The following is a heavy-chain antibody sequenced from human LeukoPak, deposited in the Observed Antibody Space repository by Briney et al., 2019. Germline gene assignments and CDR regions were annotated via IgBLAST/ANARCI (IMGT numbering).Heavy chain of an antibody. Sequence: SQTLSLTCTVSGGSTSSGSYHSSWIRQPAGKGLEWIGRIYTSGSTNYNPSLKSRVTISVDTSKNQFSLKLSYVTAADTGVYYCARDWGLCDFRGIRGVNWGQRTVVTVSS. V-gene: IGHV4-61*02. CDR1: GGSTSSGSYH. J-gene: IGHJ4*02. CDR3: ARDWGLCDFRGIRGVN. D-gene: IGHD3-16*01. CDR2: IYTSGST.